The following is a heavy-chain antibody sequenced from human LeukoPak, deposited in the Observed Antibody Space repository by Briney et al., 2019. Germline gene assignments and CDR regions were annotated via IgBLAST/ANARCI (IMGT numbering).Heavy chain of an antibody. CDR2: INHSGST. Sequence: PSETLSLTCAVYGGSFSGYYWSWIRQPPGKGLEWIGEINHSGSTNYNPSLKSRVTISVDTSKNQFSLKLSSVTAADTAVYYCASHYYGSGSFYMDVWGKGTTVTISS. D-gene: IGHD3-10*01. V-gene: IGHV4-34*01. J-gene: IGHJ6*03. CDR1: GGSFSGYY. CDR3: ASHYYGSGSFYMDV.